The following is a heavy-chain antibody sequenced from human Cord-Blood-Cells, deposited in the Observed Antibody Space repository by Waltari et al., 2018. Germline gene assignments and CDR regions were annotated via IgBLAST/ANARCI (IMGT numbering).Heavy chain of an antibody. V-gene: IGHV1-2*02. Sequence: QVQLVQSGAEVKKPGASVKVSCKASGYTFTGYYLHWVRQAPGQGLEWMGWSNPNRGGTNYAQKFQGRVTMTRDTSISTAYMELGRLRSDDTAVYYCARGEAQVGVVVVAAVDYWGQGTLVTVSS. CDR3: ARGEAQVGVVVVAAVDY. J-gene: IGHJ4*02. CDR1: GYTFTGYY. D-gene: IGHD2-15*01. CDR2: SNPNRGGT.